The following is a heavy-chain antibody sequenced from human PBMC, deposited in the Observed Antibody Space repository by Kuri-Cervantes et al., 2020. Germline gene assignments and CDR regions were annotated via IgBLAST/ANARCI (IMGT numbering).Heavy chain of an antibody. CDR1: GFTFDDYA. J-gene: IGHJ4*02. CDR3: AKDKGSRGYDSIDY. D-gene: IGHD5-12*01. CDR2: ISWDGGST. V-gene: IGHV3-43D*03. Sequence: GGSLTLCCSASGFTFDDYAMHWVRQAPGKGLEWVSLISWDGGSTYYADSVKGRFTISRDNSKNSLYLQMNSLRAEDTALYYCAKDKGSRGYDSIDYWGQGTLVTVSS.